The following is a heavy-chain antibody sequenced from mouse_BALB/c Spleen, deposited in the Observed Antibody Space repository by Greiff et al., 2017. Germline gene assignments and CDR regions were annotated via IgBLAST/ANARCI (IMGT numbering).Heavy chain of an antibody. Sequence: EVQLQQTGPELVKPGASVKISCKASGYSFTDYIMLWVKQSHGKSLEWIGNINPYYGSTSYNLKFKGKATLTVDKSSSTAYMQLNSLTSEDSAVYYCARGGQWFAYWGQGTLVTVSA. V-gene: IGHV1-39*01. D-gene: IGHD3-3*01. CDR3: ARGGQWFAY. CDR1: GYSFTDYI. CDR2: INPYYGST. J-gene: IGHJ3*01.